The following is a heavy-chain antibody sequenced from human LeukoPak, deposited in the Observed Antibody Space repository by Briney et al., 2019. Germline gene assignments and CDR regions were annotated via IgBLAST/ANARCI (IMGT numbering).Heavy chain of an antibody. Sequence: GGSLRLSCAASEFTFSSYGMHWVRQAPGKGLEWVAVISYDGSNKYYADSVKGRFTISRDNSKNTLYLQMNSLRAEDTAVYYCAKGDSYSSGWTFDYWGQGTQVTVSS. CDR1: EFTFSSYG. J-gene: IGHJ4*02. V-gene: IGHV3-30*18. CDR3: AKGDSYSSGWTFDY. CDR2: ISYDGSNK. D-gene: IGHD6-19*01.